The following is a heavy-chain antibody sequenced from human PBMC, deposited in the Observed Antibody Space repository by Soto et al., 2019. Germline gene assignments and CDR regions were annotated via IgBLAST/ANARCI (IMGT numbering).Heavy chain of an antibody. CDR3: ARATYYDFWSGYYTSVGWFDP. J-gene: IGHJ5*02. D-gene: IGHD3-3*01. CDR1: DGSISSYY. CDR2: IYYSGSI. Sequence: PSETLSLTCTVSDGSISSYYWSWIRQPPGKGLEWIGYIYYSGSINYNPSLKSRVTISVDTSKNQFSLKLSSVTAADTAVYYCARATYYDFWSGYYTSVGWFDPWGQGTLVTVSS. V-gene: IGHV4-59*01.